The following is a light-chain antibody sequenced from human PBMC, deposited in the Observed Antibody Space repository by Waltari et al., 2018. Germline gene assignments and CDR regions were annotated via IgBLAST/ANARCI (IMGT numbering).Light chain of an antibody. CDR3: LQYFDASRT. CDR1: QSLFYTSNNKDY. J-gene: IGKJ2*01. Sequence: IVMTQFPDSLAVSLGEPATITCRPSQSLFYTSNNKDYLGWYQQKPGLPPKLLIYWASTRESGVPDRFSGSGSVTDFTLTISSLQAEDVAVYYCLQYFDASRTFGQGTKLEIK. V-gene: IGKV4-1*01. CDR2: WAS.